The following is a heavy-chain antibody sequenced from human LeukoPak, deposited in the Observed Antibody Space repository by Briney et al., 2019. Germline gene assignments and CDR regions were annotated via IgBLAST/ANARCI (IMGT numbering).Heavy chain of an antibody. Sequence: GGSLRLSCAASPFTFSSYSLNWVRQAPGKGLEWVSSISSSSSYIYYADSVKGRFTISRDNAKNSLYLQMNSLRAEDTAAYHCASDLDYGDIDDSFDVWGQGTMVTVSS. CDR1: PFTFSSYS. CDR3: ASDLDYGDIDDSFDV. J-gene: IGHJ3*01. V-gene: IGHV3-21*01. CDR2: ISSSSSYI. D-gene: IGHD4-17*01.